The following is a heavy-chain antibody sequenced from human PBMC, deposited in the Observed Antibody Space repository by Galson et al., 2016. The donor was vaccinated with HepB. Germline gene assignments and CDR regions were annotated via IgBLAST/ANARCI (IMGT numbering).Heavy chain of an antibody. J-gene: IGHJ4*02. V-gene: IGHV3-23*01. CDR3: AKGTTLQVHFGYFDH. Sequence: SLRLSCAASGFTFSNYAMSWDRQAPGKGLEWVSGISDSGGSTYFADSVMGRFTISRDNSKNTLYLQMNSLRVDDTAVYYCAKGTTLQVHFGYFDHWGQGTLVTVSS. CDR2: ISDSGGST. D-gene: IGHD1/OR15-1a*01. CDR1: GFTFSNYA.